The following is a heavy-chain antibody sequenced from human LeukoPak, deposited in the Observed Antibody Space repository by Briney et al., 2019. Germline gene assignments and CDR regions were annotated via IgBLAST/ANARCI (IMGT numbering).Heavy chain of an antibody. V-gene: IGHV3-23*01. CDR2: VSDSGDGT. CDR3: AKDRACGQWNCQGSDY. J-gene: IGHJ4*02. CDR1: GFTFSSYA. D-gene: IGHD1-7*01. Sequence: GGSLRLSCAASGFTFSSYAMYWVRQAPGKGLEWVLGVSDSGDGTHYADSVKDRFTISRDNSKNTLYLQMNNLRAEDTAVYYCAKDRACGQWNCQGSDYWGQGTLVTVSS.